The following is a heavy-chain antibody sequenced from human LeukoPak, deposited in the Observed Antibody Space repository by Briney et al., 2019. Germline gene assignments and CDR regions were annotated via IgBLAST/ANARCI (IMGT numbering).Heavy chain of an antibody. CDR2: IYYSGIT. CDR1: GGSISSSRYY. CDR3: ARHRYSSSSEVDY. J-gene: IGHJ4*02. D-gene: IGHD6-6*01. V-gene: IGHV4-39*01. Sequence: SETLSLTCTVSGGSISSSRYYWGWIRQPPGKGLGWIGSIYYSGITYYNPSLKSRVTISVDTSKNQFSLKLSSVTAADTAVYYCARHRYSSSSEVDYWGQGTLVTVSS.